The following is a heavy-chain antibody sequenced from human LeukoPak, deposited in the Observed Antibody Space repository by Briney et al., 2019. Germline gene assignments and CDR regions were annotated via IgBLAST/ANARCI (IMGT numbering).Heavy chain of an antibody. J-gene: IGHJ4*02. CDR3: ARDTPGCSSTSCPLDY. Sequence: PETLSLTCTVSGGSISSYYWSWIRQPAGKGLEWIGRIYTSGSTNYNPSLKSRVTMSVDTSKNQFSLKLSSVTAADTAVYYCARDTPGCSSTSCPLDYWGQGTLVTVSS. CDR2: IYTSGST. V-gene: IGHV4-4*07. CDR1: GGSISSYY. D-gene: IGHD2-2*01.